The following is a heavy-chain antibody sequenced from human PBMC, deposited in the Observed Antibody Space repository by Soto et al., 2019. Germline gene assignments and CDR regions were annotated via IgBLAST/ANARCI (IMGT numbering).Heavy chain of an antibody. D-gene: IGHD3-22*01. Sequence: VQLVESGGGLVKPGGSLRLSCAASGFTFSSYSMNWVRQAPGKGLEWVSSISSSSSYIYYADSVKGRFTISRDNAKNSLYLQMNSLRAEDTAVYYCARRGYYDSSGPLAFDIWGQGTMVTVSS. CDR2: ISSSSSYI. CDR3: ARRGYYDSSGPLAFDI. CDR1: GFTFSSYS. V-gene: IGHV3-21*01. J-gene: IGHJ3*02.